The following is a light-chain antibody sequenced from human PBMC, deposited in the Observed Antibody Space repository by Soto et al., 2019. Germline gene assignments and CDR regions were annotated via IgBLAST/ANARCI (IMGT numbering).Light chain of an antibody. CDR2: DVS. V-gene: IGLV2-14*01. CDR1: SSDVGGYNY. Sequence: QSALTQPASVSGSPGQSITISCTGTSSDVGGYNYVSWYQQHPGKAPKLMIYDVSNRPSGVSNRFSGSKSGNTASLTISEFQAEDEADYYCSSYTSSSTVVFGGRTKGTVL. CDR3: SSYTSSSTVV. J-gene: IGLJ2*01.